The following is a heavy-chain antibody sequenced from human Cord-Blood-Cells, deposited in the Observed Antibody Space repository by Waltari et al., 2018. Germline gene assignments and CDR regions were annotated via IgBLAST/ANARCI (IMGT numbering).Heavy chain of an antibody. CDR2: INAGNGNT. J-gene: IGHJ5*02. CDR1: GYTFTSYA. V-gene: IGHV1-3*01. CDR3: ARGGDCSSTSCLNWFDP. Sequence: QVQLVQSGAEVKKPGASVKVSCKASGYTFTSYAMHWVRQDPGQRLEWMGWINAGNGNTKYSQKFQGRVTITRDTSASTAYMELSSLRSEDTAVYYCARGGDCSSTSCLNWFDPWGQGTLVTVSS. D-gene: IGHD2-2*01.